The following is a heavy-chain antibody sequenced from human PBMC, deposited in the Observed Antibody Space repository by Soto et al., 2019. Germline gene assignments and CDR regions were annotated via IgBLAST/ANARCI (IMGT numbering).Heavy chain of an antibody. CDR2: IYWDDDT. V-gene: IGHV2-5*02. D-gene: IGHD3-10*01. Sequence: QITLRESGPTLVKPTQTLTLTCAVSGSSVSTSVVGVGWIRQPPGKALEWLALIYWDDDTRYSPSLTNRLTITKDTSKNQVVLTMTNMDPVDTATYYCAHIRVITYYGSGYFDPWGQGTLVTVSS. CDR1: GSSVSTSVVG. J-gene: IGHJ5*02. CDR3: AHIRVITYYGSGYFDP.